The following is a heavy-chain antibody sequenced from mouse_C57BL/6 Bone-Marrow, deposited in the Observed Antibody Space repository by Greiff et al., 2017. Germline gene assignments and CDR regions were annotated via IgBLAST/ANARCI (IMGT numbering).Heavy chain of an antibody. CDR1: GFTFSSYG. J-gene: IGHJ3*01. D-gene: IGHD1-1*01. Sequence: EVQGVESGGDLVKPGGSLKLSCAASGFTFSSYGMSWVRQTPDKRLEWVATISSGGSYTYYPDSVKGRFTISRDNAKNTLYLQMSSLKSEDTAMYYCARQRYYGIAWFAYWGQGTLVTVSA. V-gene: IGHV5-6*01. CDR3: ARQRYYGIAWFAY. CDR2: ISSGGSYT.